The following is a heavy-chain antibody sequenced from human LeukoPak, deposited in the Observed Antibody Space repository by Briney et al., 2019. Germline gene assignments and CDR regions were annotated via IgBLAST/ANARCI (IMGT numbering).Heavy chain of an antibody. CDR1: GFTFSSYE. D-gene: IGHD6-19*01. Sequence: GGSLRLSCAASGFTFSSYEMNWVRQAPGKGLEWVSYISSSGSTIYYADSVKGRFTISRDNSKNTLYLHANSLRPEDTAVYYCARDGSIAVKNWFDPWGQGTLVTVSS. J-gene: IGHJ5*02. CDR2: ISSSGSTI. CDR3: ARDGSIAVKNWFDP. V-gene: IGHV3-48*03.